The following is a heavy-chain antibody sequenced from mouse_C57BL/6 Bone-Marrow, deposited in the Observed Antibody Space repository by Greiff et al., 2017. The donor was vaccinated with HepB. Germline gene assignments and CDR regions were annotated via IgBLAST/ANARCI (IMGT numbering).Heavy chain of an antibody. CDR2: INPNNGGT. V-gene: IGHV1-18*01. CDR1: GYTFTDYN. J-gene: IGHJ1*03. Sequence: EVQLQESGPELVKPGASVKIPCKASGYTFTDYNMDWVKQSHGKSLEWIGDINPNNGGTIYNQKFKGKATLTVDKSSSTAYMELRSLTSEDTAVYYCARFTTVVATRYFDVWGTGTTVTVSS. D-gene: IGHD1-1*01. CDR3: ARFTTVVATRYFDV.